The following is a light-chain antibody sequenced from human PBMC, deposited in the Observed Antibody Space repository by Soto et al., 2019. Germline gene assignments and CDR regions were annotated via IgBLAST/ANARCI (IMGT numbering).Light chain of an antibody. Sequence: EIVLTPSPGTLSLSPVERATLSCRASQSVSANFLAWYQQKPGQAPRLLIYGASSRATGIPDRFSGSGSGTDFTLTISRLEPEDFAVYHCQQYGRTPWTFGQGTKVDIK. CDR1: QSVSANF. CDR3: QQYGRTPWT. J-gene: IGKJ1*01. V-gene: IGKV3-20*01. CDR2: GAS.